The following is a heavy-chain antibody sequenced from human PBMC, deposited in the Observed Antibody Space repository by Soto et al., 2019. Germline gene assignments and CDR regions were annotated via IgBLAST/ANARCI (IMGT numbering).Heavy chain of an antibody. V-gene: IGHV3-30*18. CDR2: ISDDGSNT. CDR3: AKDPRGNGDVTHYYNGMDV. J-gene: IGHJ6*02. CDR1: GFRFSSYG. D-gene: IGHD4-17*01. Sequence: QAQLVESGGGVVQPGRSLRLSCEVSGFRFSSYGVHWVRQAPGKGLEWVALISDDGSNTFYPDSVKGRFSISRDNSKNTVYLQMNSLRAEDTAVYYCAKDPRGNGDVTHYYNGMDVWGQGTTVTVSS.